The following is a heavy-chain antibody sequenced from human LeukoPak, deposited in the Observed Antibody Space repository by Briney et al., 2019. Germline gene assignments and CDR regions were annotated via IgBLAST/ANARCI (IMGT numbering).Heavy chain of an antibody. Sequence: GGSLRLSCAASGFTFSSYSMNWVRQAPGKGLEWVSYISSSSSTIYYADSVKGRFTISRDNAKNSLYLQMNSLRADDTAVYYCARVRVATTGRYDALNLWGQGTMVTVSS. CDR3: ARVRVATTGRYDALNL. J-gene: IGHJ3*01. V-gene: IGHV3-48*01. CDR2: ISSSSSTI. CDR1: GFTFSSYS. D-gene: IGHD5-12*01.